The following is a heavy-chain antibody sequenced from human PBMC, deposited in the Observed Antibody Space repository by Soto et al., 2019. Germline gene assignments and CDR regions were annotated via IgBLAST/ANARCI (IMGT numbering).Heavy chain of an antibody. CDR2: IIPIFGTA. Sequence: SVKVSCKASGGTFRSYAISWVRQAPGQGLEWMGGIIPIFGTANYAQKFQGRVTITADESTSTAYMELSSLRSEDTAVYYCARSHNHIGYCSSTSCRRGFDPWGQGTLVTVSS. J-gene: IGHJ5*02. V-gene: IGHV1-69*13. CDR3: ARSHNHIGYCSSTSCRRGFDP. D-gene: IGHD2-2*01. CDR1: GGTFRSYA.